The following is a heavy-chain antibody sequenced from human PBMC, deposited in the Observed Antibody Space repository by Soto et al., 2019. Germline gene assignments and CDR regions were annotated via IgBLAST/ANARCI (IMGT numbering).Heavy chain of an antibody. Sequence: QVQLVQSGAEVKKPGSSVKVSCKASGGTFSRYTINWVRQAPGQGLEWMGRIIPIAAIANYTQKFQGRVTITVDNSSTTAYMELSSLRSDDTAVYYCARGSTIVRGAPSLFGPWGQGTLVTVSS. D-gene: IGHD3-10*01. CDR3: ARGSTIVRGAPSLFGP. CDR2: IIPIAAIA. J-gene: IGHJ5*02. V-gene: IGHV1-69*02. CDR1: GGTFSRYT.